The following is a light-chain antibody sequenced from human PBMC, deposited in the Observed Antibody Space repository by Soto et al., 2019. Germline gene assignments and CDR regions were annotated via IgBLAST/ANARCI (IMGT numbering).Light chain of an antibody. CDR2: GIS. Sequence: EIVLTQSPGTLSLFPGERATLSCRAIQSVSNNYLAWYQQKPGQAPRLLIYGISRRATGIPDRFSGSGSGTDFTLTITRLEPEDFAVYYCQQYVTSSPRTFGQGTKVDIK. CDR3: QQYVTSSPRT. J-gene: IGKJ1*01. CDR1: QSVSNNY. V-gene: IGKV3-20*01.